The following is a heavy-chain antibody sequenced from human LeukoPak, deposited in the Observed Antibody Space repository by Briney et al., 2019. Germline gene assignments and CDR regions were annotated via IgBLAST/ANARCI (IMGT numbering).Heavy chain of an antibody. V-gene: IGHV3-21*01. D-gene: IGHD6-13*01. Sequence: GGSLRLSCAASGFTFSSYSMNWVRQAPGKGLEWVSSISSGSSYIYYADSVKGRFTISRDNAKNSLYLQMNSLRAEDTAVYYCARDQILAAAGTLDYWGQGTLVTVSS. J-gene: IGHJ4*02. CDR1: GFTFSSYS. CDR3: ARDQILAAAGTLDY. CDR2: ISSGSSYI.